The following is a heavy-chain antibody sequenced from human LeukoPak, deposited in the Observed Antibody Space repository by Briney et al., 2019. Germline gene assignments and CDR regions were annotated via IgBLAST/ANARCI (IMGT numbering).Heavy chain of an antibody. CDR3: AKDRSSDY. CDR2: ISGSGCCS. Sequence: GWSLRLSRAASGFTFSSHAKSWVRQAPGKGLEWVSAISGSGCCSYYADSVKGRFTISSDNSKNTLYLQMNSLRAEDTAVYYCAKDRSSDYWGQGTLVTVSS. CDR1: GFTFSSHA. J-gene: IGHJ4*02. V-gene: IGHV3-23*01.